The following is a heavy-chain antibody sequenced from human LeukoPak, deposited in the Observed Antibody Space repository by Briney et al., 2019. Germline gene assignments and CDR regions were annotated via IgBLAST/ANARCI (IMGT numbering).Heavy chain of an antibody. CDR2: ISYDGSNK. V-gene: IGHV3-30*03. Sequence: GGSLRLSCAASGFTFSSYGMHWVRQAPGKGLEWVAVISYDGSNKYYADSVKGRFTISRDNSKNTLYLQMNSLRAEDTAVYYCASWPDVRSWYYFDYWGQGTLVTVSS. J-gene: IGHJ4*02. D-gene: IGHD6-13*01. CDR3: ASWPDVRSWYYFDY. CDR1: GFTFSSYG.